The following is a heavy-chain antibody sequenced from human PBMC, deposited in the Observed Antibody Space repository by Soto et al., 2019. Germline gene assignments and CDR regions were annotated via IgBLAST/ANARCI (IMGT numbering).Heavy chain of an antibody. CDR1: GFSLTTDGVG. J-gene: IGHJ4*02. Sequence: QITLKESGPTLVKPTQTLTLTCSFSGFSLTTDGVGVGWVRQPPGEALEWLALIYWDDDERYSPSLKTRLTITKDPSKNKVVLIMTNMDPVDTATYYCAHSHKIITEDAHVGDFDYWGPGTLVTFSS. D-gene: IGHD3-10*01. CDR2: IYWDDDE. V-gene: IGHV2-5*02. CDR3: AHSHKIITEDAHVGDFDY.